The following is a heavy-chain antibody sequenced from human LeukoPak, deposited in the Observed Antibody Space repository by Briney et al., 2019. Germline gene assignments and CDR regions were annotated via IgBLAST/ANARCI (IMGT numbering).Heavy chain of an antibody. CDR2: IYNSGST. CDR1: GGSISSYY. J-gene: IGHJ4*02. CDR3: ARAVAGTREFDY. D-gene: IGHD6-19*01. Sequence: PSETLSLTCTVSGGSISSYYWSWIRQPPGKGLEWIGDIYNSGSTNYNPSLKSRVTISVDTSKNQFSLKLSSVTAADTAVYYCARAVAGTREFDYWGQGTLVTVSS. V-gene: IGHV4-59*01.